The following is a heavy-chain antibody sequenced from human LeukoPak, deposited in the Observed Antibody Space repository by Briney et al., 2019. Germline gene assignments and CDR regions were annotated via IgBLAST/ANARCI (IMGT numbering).Heavy chain of an antibody. J-gene: IGHJ4*02. Sequence: PGGSLRLSCAASGFTFSGSAMSWVRQAPGKGLEWVSGISGRGDTTYYADSVKGRFTISRDNSKNTLYLQINSLRAEDTALYYCATRNYYASGRFYYYYFDYWGQGTLVTVSS. CDR2: ISGRGDTT. CDR1: GFTFSGSA. CDR3: ATRNYYASGRFYYYYFDY. D-gene: IGHD3-22*01. V-gene: IGHV3-23*01.